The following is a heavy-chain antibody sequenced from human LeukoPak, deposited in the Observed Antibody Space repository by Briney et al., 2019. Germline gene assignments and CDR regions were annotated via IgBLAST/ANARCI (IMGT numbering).Heavy chain of an antibody. J-gene: IGHJ3*02. V-gene: IGHV1-58*01. CDR3: GADSMPRGVFSYAFDI. Sequence: SVKVSCKACGFTFTSSAVQWVRQARGQRLEWIGWIVVGSGDTNSAQKFQERVTITRDMSTRTAYMELSSLRSEDTAVYYCGADSMPRGVFSYAFDIWGQGTMVTVSS. CDR2: IVVGSGDT. D-gene: IGHD3-10*01. CDR1: GFTFTSSA.